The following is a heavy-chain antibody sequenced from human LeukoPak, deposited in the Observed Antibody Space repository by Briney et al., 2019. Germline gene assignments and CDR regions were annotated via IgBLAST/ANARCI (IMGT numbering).Heavy chain of an antibody. CDR1: GGSISSSSYY. J-gene: IGHJ4*02. V-gene: IGHV4-39*01. CDR2: IYHSGST. Sequence: PSETLSLTCTVSGGSISSSSYYWGWIRQPPGKGLEWIGSIYHSGSTYYNPSLKSRVTIAVETSKNQFSLKLSSVTAADTAVYYCARLPGIAVAFLDYWGQGTLVTVSS. CDR3: ARLPGIAVAFLDY. D-gene: IGHD6-19*01.